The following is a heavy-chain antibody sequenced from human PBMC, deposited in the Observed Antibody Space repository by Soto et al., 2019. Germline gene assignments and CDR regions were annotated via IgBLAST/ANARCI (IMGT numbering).Heavy chain of an antibody. Sequence: QVQLQESGPGLVKPSETLSLTCTVSGGSISSYYWSWIRQPPGKGLEWIGYIYYSGSTNYNPSLMSRVTLSVDTSKNQFSLRRSSVTAADAAMYYCARGGGLDVWGQGTTVTVSS. CDR3: ARGGGLDV. V-gene: IGHV4-59*01. D-gene: IGHD3-16*01. CDR2: IYYSGST. CDR1: GGSISSYY. J-gene: IGHJ6*02.